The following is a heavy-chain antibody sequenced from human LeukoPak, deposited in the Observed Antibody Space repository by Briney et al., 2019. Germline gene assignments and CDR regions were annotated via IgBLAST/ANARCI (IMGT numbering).Heavy chain of an antibody. CDR3: ARDQIMDQLLYGDYYYGMDV. V-gene: IGHV1-18*01. CDR2: ISAYNGNT. J-gene: IGHJ6*02. CDR1: GYTFTSYG. Sequence: ASVKVSCKASGYTFTSYGISRVRQAPGQGLEWMGWISAYNGNTNYAQKLQGRVTMTTDTSTSTAYMELRSLRSDDTAVYYCARDQIMDQLLYGDYYYGMDVWGQGTTVTVSS. D-gene: IGHD2-2*02.